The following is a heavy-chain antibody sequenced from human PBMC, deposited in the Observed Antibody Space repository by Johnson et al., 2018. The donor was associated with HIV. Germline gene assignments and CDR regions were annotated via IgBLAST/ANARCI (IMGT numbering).Heavy chain of an antibody. CDR3: ATDSTPWGGDSVAYSFDI. CDR1: GFTFDDYA. Sequence: VQLVESGGGLVQPGRSLRLSCAASGFTFDDYAMHWVRQAPGKGLEWVSYISSSGSTIYYADSVKGRFTISRDHAKNSLYLQMNSLRAEDTAVYYCATDSTPWGGDSVAYSFDIWGQGRMVTVSS. D-gene: IGHD4-17*01. V-gene: IGHV3-48*03. J-gene: IGHJ3*02. CDR2: ISSSGSTI.